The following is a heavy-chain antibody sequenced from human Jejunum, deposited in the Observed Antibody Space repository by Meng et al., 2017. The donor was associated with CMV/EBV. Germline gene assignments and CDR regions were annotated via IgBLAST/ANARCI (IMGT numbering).Heavy chain of an antibody. CDR2: IYSGGST. CDR3: ARDFWQQGYYYGMDV. Sequence: GFPFKNYVMTWVRQAPEKGLEWVSIIYSGGSTYYADSVKGRFTISRDTSKNTLYLHMNSLRADDTAIYYCARDFWQQGYYYGMDVWGQGTTVTVSS. CDR1: GFPFKNYV. J-gene: IGHJ6*02. V-gene: IGHV3-53*01. D-gene: IGHD3-3*01.